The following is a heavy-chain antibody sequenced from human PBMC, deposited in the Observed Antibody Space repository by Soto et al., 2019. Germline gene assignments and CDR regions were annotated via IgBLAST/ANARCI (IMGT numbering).Heavy chain of an antibody. V-gene: IGHV1-69*13. D-gene: IGHD3-10*01. Sequence: GASVKVSCKASGGTFRNHVFNWVRQAPGQGLEWMGGIIPIIGTPNYAQKFQRRATITADASTNTVYLEVSSLRSQDTAVYYCARDLEFRDGNISHLDYWGQGTLVTVSS. CDR3: ARDLEFRDGNISHLDY. J-gene: IGHJ4*02. CDR2: IIPIIGTP. CDR1: GGTFRNHV.